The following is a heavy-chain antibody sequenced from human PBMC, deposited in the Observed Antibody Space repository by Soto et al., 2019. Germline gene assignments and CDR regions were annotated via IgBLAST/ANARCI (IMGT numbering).Heavy chain of an antibody. CDR1: GFTFSSYA. CDR2: ISGSGGST. J-gene: IGHJ4*02. D-gene: IGHD5-18*01. CDR3: AKGKRGDTAMVPSFFDY. Sequence: GGSLRLSCAASGFTFSSYAMSWVRQAPGKGLEWVSAISGSGGSTYYADSVKGRFTISRDNSKNTLYLQMNSLRAEDTAVYYCAKGKRGDTAMVPSFFDYWGQGTLVTVSS. V-gene: IGHV3-23*01.